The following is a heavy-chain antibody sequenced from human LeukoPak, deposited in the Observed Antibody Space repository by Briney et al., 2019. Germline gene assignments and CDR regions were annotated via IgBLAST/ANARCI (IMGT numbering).Heavy chain of an antibody. J-gene: IGHJ5*02. V-gene: IGHV1-46*01. CDR2: INPTGTGT. Sequence: ASVKVSCKASGYTFINNWMHWVRQAPGQGLEWIGLINPTGTGTLYAQKFQGRVTMTEDTSTDTAYMELSSLRSEDTAVYYCATDTPPRRASGWYMGFDPWGQGTLVTVSS. CDR3: ATDTPPRRASGWYMGFDP. D-gene: IGHD6-19*01. CDR1: GYTFINNW.